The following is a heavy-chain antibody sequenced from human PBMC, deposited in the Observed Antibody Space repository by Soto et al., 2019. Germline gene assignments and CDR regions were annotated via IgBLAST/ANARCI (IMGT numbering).Heavy chain of an antibody. J-gene: IGHJ3*02. CDR3: ARDRGGYCSGGSCYSDAFDI. Sequence: QVQLVQSGAEVKKPGSSVKVSCKASGGTFSSYAISWVRQAPGQVLEWMGGIIPIFGTANYAQKFQGRVTITADESTSKAYMELSSLRSEDTAVYYCARDRGGYCSGGSCYSDAFDIWGQGTMVTVSS. V-gene: IGHV1-69*01. CDR2: IIPIFGTA. CDR1: GGTFSSYA. D-gene: IGHD2-15*01.